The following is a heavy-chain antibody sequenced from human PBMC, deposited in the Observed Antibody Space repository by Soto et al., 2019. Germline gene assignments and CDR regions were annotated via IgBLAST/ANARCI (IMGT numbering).Heavy chain of an antibody. CDR3: THSPEYPVFDY. V-gene: IGHV2-5*02. CDR2: IYWDDEK. CDR1: GTSLTMSGVG. Sequence: QITLKESGPTLVKPTQTLTLTCTFSGTSLTMSGVGVGWIRQPPGKALEWLALIYWDDEKRYSPSLKNRLTITKDTSKNQVVLRMTNMDPVDTATYYCTHSPEYPVFDYWGQGTLVTVSS. J-gene: IGHJ4*02.